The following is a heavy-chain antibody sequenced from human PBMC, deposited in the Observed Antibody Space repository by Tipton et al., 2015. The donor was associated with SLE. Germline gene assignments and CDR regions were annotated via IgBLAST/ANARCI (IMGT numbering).Heavy chain of an antibody. Sequence: TLSLTCTVSGDSISSGAFYWSWVRRRPGRGLEWIGYIYYGGSTHYNPSLRSRVTISVDTSKNQFSLKLSSVTAADTAVYYCARQPVYYYYYMDVWGKGTTVTVSS. J-gene: IGHJ6*03. CDR3: ARQPVYYYYYMDV. CDR2: IYYGGST. V-gene: IGHV4-31*03. CDR1: GDSISSGAFY.